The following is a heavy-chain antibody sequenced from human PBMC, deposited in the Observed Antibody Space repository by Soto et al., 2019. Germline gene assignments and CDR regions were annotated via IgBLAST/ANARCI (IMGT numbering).Heavy chain of an antibody. CDR2: INPSGST. V-gene: IGHV4-34*01. J-gene: IGHJ4*02. CDR1: GGSFSGHY. Sequence: PSETLSLTCAVYGGSFSGHYWSWLRQPPGKGLEWIGEINPSGSTNYNPSLKSRVTISVDRSKNQFSLNLSSVTAADTAVYYCARNYCSGGSCYLFFDYWGQGTLVTVSS. D-gene: IGHD2-15*01. CDR3: ARNYCSGGSCYLFFDY.